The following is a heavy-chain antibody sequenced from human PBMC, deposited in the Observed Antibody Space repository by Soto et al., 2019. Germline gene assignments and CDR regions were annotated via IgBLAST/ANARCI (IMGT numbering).Heavy chain of an antibody. Sequence: QVRLVQSGAEVKKPGSSVKVSCKASGGTFSSYAISWVRQAPGQGLEWMGGIIPISGTANYEQKFQGRVTITADESTSTAYTELSSLRSEDTAVYYCARSQGSSTSLEIYYYYYDGMDVWGQGTTVTVSS. CDR1: GGTFSSYA. CDR2: IIPISGTA. J-gene: IGHJ6*02. CDR3: ARSQGSSTSLEIYYYYYDGMDV. D-gene: IGHD2-2*01. V-gene: IGHV1-69*01.